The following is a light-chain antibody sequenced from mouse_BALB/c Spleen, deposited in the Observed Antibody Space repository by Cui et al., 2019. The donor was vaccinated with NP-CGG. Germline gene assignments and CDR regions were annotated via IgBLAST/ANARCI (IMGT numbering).Light chain of an antibody. Sequence: QPVDTQESALTTSPGETVTLTSRSSTGAVTTSNYANGVQEKPDHLFTGLIGGTNNRAPGVPARFSGSLIGDKAALTITGAKTEDEAIYFCALWYSNHWVFGGGTKLTVL. V-gene: IGLV1*01. CDR1: TGAVTTSNY. CDR2: GTN. J-gene: IGLJ1*01. CDR3: ALWYSNHWV.